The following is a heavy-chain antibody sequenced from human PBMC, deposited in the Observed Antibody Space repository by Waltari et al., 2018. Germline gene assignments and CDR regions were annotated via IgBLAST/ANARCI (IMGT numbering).Heavy chain of an antibody. J-gene: IGHJ4*02. Sequence: VQLQESGPGLVKPSETLSLTCAVSGYSISSGYYWGWIRQAPGKGLEWVSASSVRVGCTDYADSVKGRFTISRDNSKNTLYLQMNSLRAEDTAVYYCAKGRYSGYDSNFDYWGQGTLVTVSS. CDR1: GYSISSGYY. CDR2: SSVRVGCT. CDR3: AKGRYSGYDSNFDY. D-gene: IGHD5-12*01. V-gene: IGHV3-23*01.